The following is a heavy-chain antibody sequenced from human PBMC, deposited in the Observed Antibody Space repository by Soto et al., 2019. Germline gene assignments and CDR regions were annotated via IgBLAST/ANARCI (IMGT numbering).Heavy chain of an antibody. V-gene: IGHV4-31*11. J-gene: IGHJ5*02. CDR3: AREDAARIERWFDA. D-gene: IGHD6-6*01. CDR1: GGSIISASYS. Sequence: QVQLQEPGPRLVKPSQTLSLSCAVSGGSIISASYSWNWLRQSPGRGLAWILHIYSSGSTYYNPSLKSRVTMSVDTSNDPLSVKLASVTAADTAVYFCAREDAARIERWFDAWGQGILVNVAS. CDR2: IYSSGST.